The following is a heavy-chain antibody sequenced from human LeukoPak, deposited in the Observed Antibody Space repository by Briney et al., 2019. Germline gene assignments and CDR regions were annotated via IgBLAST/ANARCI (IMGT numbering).Heavy chain of an antibody. V-gene: IGHV3-30*01. Sequence: GGSLRLSCAASGFTFSDYPIHWVRQAPGKGLEWVTLISYDGSKEYYADSVKGRFTISRDNSKNTVYLQMNSLSAEDTAVYFCAYGSGSYRVFDLWGQGTMVTVSS. CDR3: AYGSGSYRVFDL. CDR2: ISYDGSKE. D-gene: IGHD3-10*01. J-gene: IGHJ3*01. CDR1: GFTFSDYP.